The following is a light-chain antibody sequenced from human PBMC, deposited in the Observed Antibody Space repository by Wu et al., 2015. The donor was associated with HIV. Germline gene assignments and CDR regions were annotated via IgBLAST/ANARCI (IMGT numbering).Light chain of an antibody. Sequence: EKVMMQSPGNLSVSPGERATLSCRASQNVDSELAWYQQKPGQAPRLLIYGASTRATGIPARFSGTGSGTEFTLTISSLQSEDFAIYYCQQYNDWPLTFGQGTRVEVK. CDR3: QQYNDWPLT. CDR2: GAS. CDR1: QNVDSE. V-gene: IGKV3-15*01. J-gene: IGKJ1*01.